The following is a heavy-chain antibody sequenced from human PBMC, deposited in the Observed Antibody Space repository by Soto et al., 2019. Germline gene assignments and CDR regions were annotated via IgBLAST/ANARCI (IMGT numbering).Heavy chain of an antibody. J-gene: IGHJ4*02. D-gene: IGHD3-22*01. Sequence: ASVKVSCKASGGTFSSYAISWVRQAPGQGLEWMGGIVPIFGTANYAQKFQGRVTITADESTSTAYMELSSLRSEDTAVYYCARASSGYYAIYYFDYWGQGTLVTVSS. CDR3: ARASSGYYAIYYFDY. V-gene: IGHV1-69*13. CDR1: GGTFSSYA. CDR2: IVPIFGTA.